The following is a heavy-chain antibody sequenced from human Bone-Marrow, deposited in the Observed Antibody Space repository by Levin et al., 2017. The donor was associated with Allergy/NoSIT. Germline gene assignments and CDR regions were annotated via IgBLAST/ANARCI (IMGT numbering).Heavy chain of an antibody. J-gene: IGHJ6*02. Sequence: ASVKVSCKASGYTFTSYDISWVRQAPGQGLEWMGWMNPNSGDTVYAQKFQGRVTMTRNTSIRTAYMELSSLRSYDTAVYYCAKGHAPPRTIVVVPTVYYYGMDVWGQGTTVTVSS. CDR2: MNPNSGDT. CDR1: GYTFTSYD. CDR3: AKGHAPPRTIVVVPTVYYYGMDV. D-gene: IGHD2-2*01. V-gene: IGHV1-8*01.